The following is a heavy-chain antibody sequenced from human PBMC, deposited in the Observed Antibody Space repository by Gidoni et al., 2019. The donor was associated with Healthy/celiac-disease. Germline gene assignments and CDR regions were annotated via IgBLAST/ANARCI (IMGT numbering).Heavy chain of an antibody. CDR2: IYYSGST. V-gene: IGHV4-30-4*01. D-gene: IGHD3-10*01. Sequence: QVQLQESGPGLVKPSQTLSLTCTVSGGSISSGDYYWSWIRQPPGKGLEWIGYIYYSGSTYYNPSLKSRVTISVDTSKNQFSLKLSSVTAADTAVYYCARVVRLYYYGSGSGHYGMDVWGQGTTVTVSS. CDR3: ARVVRLYYYGSGSGHYGMDV. J-gene: IGHJ6*02. CDR1: GGSISSGDYY.